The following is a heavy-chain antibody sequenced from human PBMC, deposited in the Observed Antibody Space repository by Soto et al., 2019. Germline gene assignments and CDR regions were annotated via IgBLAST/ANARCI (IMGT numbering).Heavy chain of an antibody. V-gene: IGHV3-30*18. Sequence: PGGSLRLSCAASGFTFSSYGMHWVRQAPGKGLEWVAVISYDGSNKYYADSVKGRFTISRDNSKNTLYLQMNSLRAEDTAVYYCAKCIAAAEDYYYGMDVWGQGTTVTVS. CDR2: ISYDGSNK. D-gene: IGHD6-13*01. CDR1: GFTFSSYG. J-gene: IGHJ6*02. CDR3: AKCIAAAEDYYYGMDV.